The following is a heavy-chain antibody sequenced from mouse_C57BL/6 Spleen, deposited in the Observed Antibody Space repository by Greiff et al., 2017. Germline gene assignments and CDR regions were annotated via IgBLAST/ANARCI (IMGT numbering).Heavy chain of an antibody. CDR3: ARETNWDVAWFAY. J-gene: IGHJ3*01. CDR2: IHPNSGST. Sequence: QVHVKQPGAELVKPGASVKLSCKASGYTFTSYWMHWVKQRPGQGLEWIGMIHPNSGSTNYNEKFKSKATLTVDKSSSTAYMQLSSLTSEDSAVYYCARETNWDVAWFAYWGQGTLVTVSA. V-gene: IGHV1-64*01. CDR1: GYTFTSYW. D-gene: IGHD4-1*01.